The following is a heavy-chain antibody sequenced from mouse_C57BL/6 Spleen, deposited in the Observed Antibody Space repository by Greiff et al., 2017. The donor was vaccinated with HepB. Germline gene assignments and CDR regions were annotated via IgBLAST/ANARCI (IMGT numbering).Heavy chain of an antibody. J-gene: IGHJ2*01. CDR1: GYTFTSYW. CDR3: ALTGHFDY. D-gene: IGHD4-1*01. V-gene: IGHV1-52*01. Sequence: VKLKQPGAELVRPGSSVKLSCKASGYTFTSYWMHWVKQRPIQGLEWIGNIDPSDSETHYNQKFKDKATLTVDKSSSTAYMQLSSLTSEDSAVYYCALTGHFDYWGQGTTLTVSS. CDR2: IDPSDSET.